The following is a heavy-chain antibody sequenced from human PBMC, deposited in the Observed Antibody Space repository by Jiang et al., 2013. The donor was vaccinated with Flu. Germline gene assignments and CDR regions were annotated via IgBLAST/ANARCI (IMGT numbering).Heavy chain of an antibody. V-gene: IGHV1-24*01. CDR1: LS. D-gene: IGHD4-17*01. CDR2: FDPEDGET. J-gene: IGHJ2*01. Sequence: LSMHWVRQAPGKGLEWMGGFDPEDGETIYAQKFQGRVTMTEDTSTDTAYMELSSLRSEDTAVYYCATAIYGDYAWYFDLWGRGTLVTVSS. CDR3: ATAIYGDYAWYFDL.